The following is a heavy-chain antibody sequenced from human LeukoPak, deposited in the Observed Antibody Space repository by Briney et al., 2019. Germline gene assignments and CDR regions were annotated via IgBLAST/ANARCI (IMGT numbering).Heavy chain of an antibody. J-gene: IGHJ6*02. V-gene: IGHV3-30-3*01. Sequence: GGSLRLSCAPSGFTFIIYAMHGVRDAPGRGLEWGAVISYDGSDKYYAGSVRGRFTISRDNSKNTLYLQRNSLRPEDRAVFYCERGLAAARPSYGMDVWGQGTTVTVSS. CDR1: GFTFIIYA. D-gene: IGHD6-13*01. CDR3: ERGLAAARPSYGMDV. CDR2: ISYDGSDK.